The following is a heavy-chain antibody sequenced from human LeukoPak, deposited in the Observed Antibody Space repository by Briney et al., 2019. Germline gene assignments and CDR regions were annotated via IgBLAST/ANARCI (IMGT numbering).Heavy chain of an antibody. CDR1: GYSITSGYY. Sequence: SETLSLTCAVSGYSITSGYYWGWIRQPPGKGLEWSGSIYHSGSTYYNPSLKSRVTISVDTSKNQFSLKLSSVTAADTAVYYCARDLYGESTDYWGQGTLITVSS. CDR2: IYHSGST. J-gene: IGHJ4*02. CDR3: ARDLYGESTDY. V-gene: IGHV4-38-2*02. D-gene: IGHD4-17*01.